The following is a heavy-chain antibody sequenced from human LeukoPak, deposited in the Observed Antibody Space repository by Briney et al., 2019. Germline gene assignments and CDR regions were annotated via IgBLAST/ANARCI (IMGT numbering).Heavy chain of an antibody. D-gene: IGHD6-19*01. CDR3: ARDSSGWYGPYYFDY. V-gene: IGHV3-48*01. CDR1: GFTFSSYS. J-gene: IGHJ4*02. Sequence: GGSLRLSCAASGFTFSSYSMNWVRQAPGKGLEWVSYISSSSSTIYYAGSVKGRFTISRDNAKNSLYLQMNSLRAEDTAVYYCARDSSGWYGPYYFDYWGQGTLVTVSS. CDR2: ISSSSSTI.